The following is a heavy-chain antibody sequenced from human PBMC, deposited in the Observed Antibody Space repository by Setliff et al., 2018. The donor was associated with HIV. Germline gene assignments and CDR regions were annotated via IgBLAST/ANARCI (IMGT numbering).Heavy chain of an antibody. CDR2: TYYRSKWYK. J-gene: IGHJ6*03. CDR3: ARGRDEYGWPTVTLTYYSYYYIDV. Sequence: SPTLSLTCVISGDNVSSSTAAWNWIRQSPSRGLEWLGRTYYRSKWYKDYAVSVKSRINISADTSKNHFSLQLISVSPEDSAIYYCARGRDEYGWPTVTLTYYSYYYIDVWDNGTTVTVSS. CDR1: GDNVSSSTAA. D-gene: IGHD4-17*01. V-gene: IGHV6-1*01.